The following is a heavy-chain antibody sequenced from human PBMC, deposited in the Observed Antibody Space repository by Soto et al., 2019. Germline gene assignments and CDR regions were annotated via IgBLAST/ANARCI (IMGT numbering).Heavy chain of an antibody. CDR2: IWYDGSNK. CDR1: GFTFSSYG. Sequence: GGSLRLSCAASGFTFSSYGMHWVRQAPGKGLEWVAVIWYDGSNKYYADSVKGRFTISRDNSKNTLYLQMNSLRAEDTAVYYCARDRLRGYDRAFDNWGHGTLVTVSS. D-gene: IGHD5-12*01. J-gene: IGHJ4*01. V-gene: IGHV3-33*01. CDR3: ARDRLRGYDRAFDN.